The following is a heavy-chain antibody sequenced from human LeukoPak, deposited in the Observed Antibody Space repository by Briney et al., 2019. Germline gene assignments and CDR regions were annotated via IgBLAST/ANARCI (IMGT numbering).Heavy chain of an antibody. CDR1: GGSISSSSYY. Sequence: SETLSLTCTVSGGSISSSSYYWGWIRQPPGKGLEWIGEINHSGSTNYNPSLKSRVTISVDTSKNQFSLKLSSVTAADTAVYYCARGIAVGDYYYGMDVWGQGTTVTVSS. CDR3: ARGIAVGDYYYGMDV. J-gene: IGHJ6*02. CDR2: INHSGST. D-gene: IGHD6-19*01. V-gene: IGHV4-39*07.